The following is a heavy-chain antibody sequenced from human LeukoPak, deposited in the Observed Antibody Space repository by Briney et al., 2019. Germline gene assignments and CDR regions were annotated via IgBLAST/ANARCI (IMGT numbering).Heavy chain of an antibody. D-gene: IGHD4-11*01. CDR2: ISGYNCRT. V-gene: IGHV1-18*01. J-gene: IGHJ4*02. CDR1: VYIFTSYY. CDR3: ARGDDYKKLYYFEY. Sequence: ASVKVSCKASVYIFTSYYINWVRPAPGQGLEWMGRISGYNCRTDYAQLLQGRVTMTTDTFTRTAYMELRGLTSDDTAVYYCARGDDYKKLYYFEYWGQGTLVAVSS.